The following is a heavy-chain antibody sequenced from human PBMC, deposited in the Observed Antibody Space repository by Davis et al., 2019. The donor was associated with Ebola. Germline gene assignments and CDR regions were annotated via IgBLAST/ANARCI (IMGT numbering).Heavy chain of an antibody. CDR2: INPSGGST. D-gene: IGHD3-3*01. CDR1: GYTFTSYY. J-gene: IGHJ6*02. V-gene: IGHV1-46*01. CDR3: ARDLRIFGVVGIYYYYGMDV. Sequence: ASVKVSCKASGYTFTSYYMHWVRQAPGQGLEWMGIINPSGGSTSYAQKFQGRVTMTRDTSTSTVYMELSSLRSEDTSVYYCARDLRIFGVVGIYYYYGMDVWGQGTTVTVSS.